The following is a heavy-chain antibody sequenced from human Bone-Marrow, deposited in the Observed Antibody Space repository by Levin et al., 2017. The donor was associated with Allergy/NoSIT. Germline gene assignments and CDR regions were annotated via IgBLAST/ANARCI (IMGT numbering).Heavy chain of an antibody. J-gene: IGHJ6*02. V-gene: IGHV3-30*02. CDR1: GLSFNTYD. D-gene: IGHD2-21*01. CDR3: VGYCGVEGCPTYTTDV. CDR2: IRFDRSNT. Sequence: GESLKISCVASGLSFNTYDMHWVRQAPGKGLEWTAAIRFDRSNTYFADSVKGRFTISRDNSKNRLYLHMNTLRSDDTGTYYCVGYCGVEGCPTYTTDVWGQGTTVTVSS.